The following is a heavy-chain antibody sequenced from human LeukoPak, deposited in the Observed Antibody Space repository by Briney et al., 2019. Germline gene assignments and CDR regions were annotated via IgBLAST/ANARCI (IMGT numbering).Heavy chain of an antibody. V-gene: IGHV4-4*07. CDR1: GGPIYSYY. CDR3: ARLRFYDSTGYSPGHYMDV. J-gene: IGHJ6*03. CDR2: LYPGVSP. Sequence: SETLSLTCTVSGGPIYSYYWSWIRQTAGKGLEWIGRLYPGVSPNYNPSLKSRVTMSVDTSKKQFALKLNTVTAADTAVYYCARLRFYDSTGYSPGHYMDVWGKGTTVTVSS. D-gene: IGHD3-22*01.